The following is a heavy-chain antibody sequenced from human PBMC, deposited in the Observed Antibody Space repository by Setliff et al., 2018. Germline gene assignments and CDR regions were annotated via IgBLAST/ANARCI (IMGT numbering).Heavy chain of an antibody. CDR3: TRVRGYLFDP. D-gene: IGHD6-25*01. V-gene: IGHV3-49*04. CDR1: GFTFGDYS. CDR2: IRSEAYGGTT. Sequence: PGGSLRLSCTGSGFTFGDYSMSWVRQAPGKGLEWVGFIRSEAYGGTTEYAASVRGRFTISRDDSKSIAYLQMNSPKTEDTAVYYCTRVRGYLFDPWGQGTLVTVSS. J-gene: IGHJ5*02.